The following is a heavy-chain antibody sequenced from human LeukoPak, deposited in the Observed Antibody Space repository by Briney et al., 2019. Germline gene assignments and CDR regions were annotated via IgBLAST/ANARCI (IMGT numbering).Heavy chain of an antibody. J-gene: IGHJ4*02. CDR2: ISSSSSYI. CDR3: ARRATKYCSGGSCYDPNDY. CDR1: GFTFSSYI. D-gene: IGHD2-15*01. Sequence: GGSLRLSCAASGFTFSSYIMNWVRQAPGKGLELVSSISSSSSYIYYAYSVKGRFTISRDNAKNSLYLQLNSLRAEDTAVYYCARRATKYCSGGSCYDPNDYWGQGTLVTVSS. V-gene: IGHV3-21*01.